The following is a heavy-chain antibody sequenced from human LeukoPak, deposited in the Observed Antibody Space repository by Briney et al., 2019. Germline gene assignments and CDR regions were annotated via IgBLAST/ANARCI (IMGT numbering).Heavy chain of an antibody. Sequence: GGSLGLSCAASGFTFSSYWMSWVRQAPGKGLEWVSAISGSGGSTYYADSVKGRFTISRDNSKNTLYLQMNSLRAEDTAVYYCAKRPGYSSSWSVPGWFDPWGQGTLVTVSS. CDR3: AKRPGYSSSWSVPGWFDP. J-gene: IGHJ5*02. D-gene: IGHD6-13*01. V-gene: IGHV3-23*01. CDR1: GFTFSSYW. CDR2: ISGSGGST.